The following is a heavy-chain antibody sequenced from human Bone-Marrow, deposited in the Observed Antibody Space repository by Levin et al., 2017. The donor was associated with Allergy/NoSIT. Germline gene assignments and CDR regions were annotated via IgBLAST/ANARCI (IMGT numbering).Heavy chain of an antibody. CDR3: IHRHSGGPPDF. V-gene: IGHV2-5*02. D-gene: IGHD2-21*01. J-gene: IGHJ4*02. Sequence: SGPTLVKPTQTLTLTCRFSGFSLSPSGEGVGWIRQSPGKALEWLAVIYWDDDTRYSPSLKNRLTITKDNSKNQVVLTMTNMEAVDTAKYFCIHRHSGGPPDFWGQGTLVTVSS. CDR2: IYWDDDT. CDR1: GFSLSPSGEG.